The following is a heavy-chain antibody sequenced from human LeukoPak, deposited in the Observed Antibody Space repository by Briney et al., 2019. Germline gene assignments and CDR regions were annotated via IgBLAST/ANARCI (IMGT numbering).Heavy chain of an antibody. CDR3: ARDLKGYYDSSGYYYRDAFDI. V-gene: IGHV4-39*02. D-gene: IGHD3-22*01. J-gene: IGHJ3*02. CDR2: IYYSGST. Sequence: SETLSLTCTVSGGSISSSSYYWGWIRQPPGKGLEWIGSIYYSGSTYYNPSLKSRVTISVDTSKNQFSLKLSSVTPEDTAVYYCARDLKGYYDSSGYYYRDAFDIWGQGTMVTVSS. CDR1: GGSISSSSYY.